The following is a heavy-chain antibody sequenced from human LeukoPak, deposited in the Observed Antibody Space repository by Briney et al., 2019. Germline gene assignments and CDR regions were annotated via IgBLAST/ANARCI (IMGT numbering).Heavy chain of an antibody. J-gene: IGHJ4*02. CDR2: VNPNSGVT. D-gene: IGHD6-13*01. Sequence: GASVKVSRKASGYTFTGYYMHWVRQAPGQGLEWMGWVNPNSGVTNYAQKFQDRVTMTRDTSISTAYMELSRLRSDDTAVYYCARGVPSSSWSFDYWGQGTLVTVSS. CDR3: ARGVPSSSWSFDY. CDR1: GYTFTGYY. V-gene: IGHV1-2*02.